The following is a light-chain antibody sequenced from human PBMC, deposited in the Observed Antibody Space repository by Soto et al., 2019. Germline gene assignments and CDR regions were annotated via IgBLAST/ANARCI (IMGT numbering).Light chain of an antibody. V-gene: IGKV3-20*01. CDR3: QQYGSSPET. Sequence: EIVLTQSPGTLSLSQGERATLSYRASQSVSSSYLAWYQQKPGQAPRLLIYGASSRATGIPDRFSGSGSGTDFTLTISRLEPEDFAVYYCQQYGSSPETFGQGTKVEIK. CDR2: GAS. CDR1: QSVSSSY. J-gene: IGKJ1*01.